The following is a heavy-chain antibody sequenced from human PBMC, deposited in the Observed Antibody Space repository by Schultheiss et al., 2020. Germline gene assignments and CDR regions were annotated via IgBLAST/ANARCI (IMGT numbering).Heavy chain of an antibody. CDR3: AKDCSSTSGGFDP. V-gene: IGHV3-74*01. CDR2: INSDGSRT. D-gene: IGHD2-2*01. J-gene: IGHJ5*02. Sequence: GESLKISCAASGFTFSSYAMHWVRQAPGKGLVWVSRINSDGSRTSYADSVKGRFTISRDNAKNTLYLQMNSLRAEDTAVYYCAKDCSSTSGGFDPWGQGTLVTVSA. CDR1: GFTFSSYA.